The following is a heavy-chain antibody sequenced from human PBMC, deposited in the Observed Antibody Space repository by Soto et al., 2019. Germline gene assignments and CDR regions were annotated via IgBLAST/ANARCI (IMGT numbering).Heavy chain of an antibody. CDR3: VRDDRWAFDF. CDR1: GFTFSNYA. CDR2: ISIGSGSI. Sequence: EVQLVESGGGLVQPGWSLRVSCAASGFTFSNYAFNWIRQAPGKGLEWVSYISIGSGSIFYADSVKGRFTLSRDDAKKSIYLQMNTLRVEYTAVYYCVRDDRWAFDFWGQGTMVTVSS. V-gene: IGHV3-48*01. D-gene: IGHD2-15*01. J-gene: IGHJ3*01.